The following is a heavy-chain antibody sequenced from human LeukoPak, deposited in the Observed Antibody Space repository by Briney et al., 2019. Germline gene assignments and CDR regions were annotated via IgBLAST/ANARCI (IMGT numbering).Heavy chain of an antibody. CDR1: GSTFGNYY. J-gene: IGHJ4*02. V-gene: IGHV3-23*01. CDR3: AKDISRINVIVVAPGRGIDY. CDR2: ISGGGGSV. Sequence: GGSLRLSCAASGSTFGNYYMSWVRQAPGKGLEWVSAISGGGGSVYYADSVKGRFTISRDNSKSTLYLQMNSLRAEDTAVYYCAKDISRINVIVVAPGRGIDYWGQGTLVTVSS. D-gene: IGHD3-22*01.